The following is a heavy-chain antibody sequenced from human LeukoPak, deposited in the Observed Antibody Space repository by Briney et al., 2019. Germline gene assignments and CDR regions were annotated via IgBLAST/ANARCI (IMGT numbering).Heavy chain of an antibody. V-gene: IGHV3-21*01. Sequence: GGSLRLSCAASGFTFSSYAMSWVRQAPGKGLEWVSSISSSSSYIYYADSVKGRFTISRDNAKNSLYLQMNSLRAEDTAVYYCAREVEEWELPDYWGQGTLVTVSS. J-gene: IGHJ4*02. D-gene: IGHD1-26*01. CDR2: ISSSSSYI. CDR1: GFTFSSYA. CDR3: AREVEEWELPDY.